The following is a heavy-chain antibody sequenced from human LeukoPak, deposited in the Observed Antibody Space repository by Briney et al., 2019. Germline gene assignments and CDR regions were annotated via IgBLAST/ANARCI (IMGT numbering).Heavy chain of an antibody. D-gene: IGHD2-2*01. CDR2: ISWNSGSI. CDR1: GFTFDDYA. V-gene: IGHV3-9*01. Sequence: GGSLRLSCAASGFTFDDYAMHWVRQAPGKGLEWVSGISWNSGSIGYADSVKGRFTISRDNAKNSLYLQMNSLRAEDTALYYCAKCDCSSTNCPADYWGQGTLVTVSS. CDR3: AKCDCSSTNCPADY. J-gene: IGHJ4*02.